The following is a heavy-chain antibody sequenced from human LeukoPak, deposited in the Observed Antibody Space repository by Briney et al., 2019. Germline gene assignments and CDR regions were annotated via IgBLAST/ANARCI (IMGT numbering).Heavy chain of an antibody. Sequence: ASVKVSCKASGYTFTGYYIHWVRHAPGQGLEWMGWINPNSGGTNCTQKFQGRVTMTRDTSISTAYMELSRLKSDDTAVYYCARQPGDYNYWGQGTLVTVSS. CDR1: GYTFTGYY. CDR3: ARQPGDYNY. CDR2: INPNSGGT. D-gene: IGHD3-10*01. J-gene: IGHJ4*02. V-gene: IGHV1-2*02.